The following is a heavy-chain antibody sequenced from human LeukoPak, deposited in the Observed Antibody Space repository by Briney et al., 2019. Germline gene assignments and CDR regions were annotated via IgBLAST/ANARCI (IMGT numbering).Heavy chain of an antibody. Sequence: SETLSLTCTVSGGSINNCYWSWIRQPPGKGLEWIGYIYHTGSTYYNRSLESRVTMSVDTSKNQFSLRLRSVTAADTARYFCARDSSGYFFLPFDYWGRGTLVTVAS. CDR3: ARDSSGYFFLPFDY. V-gene: IGHV4-59*01. CDR1: GGSINNCY. CDR2: IYHTGST. D-gene: IGHD3-22*01. J-gene: IGHJ4*02.